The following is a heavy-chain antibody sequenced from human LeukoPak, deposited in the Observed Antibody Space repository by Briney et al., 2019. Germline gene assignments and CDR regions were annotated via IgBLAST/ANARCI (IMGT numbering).Heavy chain of an antibody. CDR2: IYYRSKRYT. D-gene: IGHD4-23*01. V-gene: IGHV6-1*01. CDR1: GDSVSSNSAA. CDR3: ARLTSRGRGHYGGLIHYYYDMDV. J-gene: IGHJ6*03. Sequence: SQTLSLTCAISGDSVSSNSAAWNWIKQSPSSCLESLGMIYYRSKRYTHYAVSVNSRITINPDITKNHFTLQVYSLTPEQTTVYYCARLTSRGRGHYGGLIHYYYDMDVWGKGTTVTVSS.